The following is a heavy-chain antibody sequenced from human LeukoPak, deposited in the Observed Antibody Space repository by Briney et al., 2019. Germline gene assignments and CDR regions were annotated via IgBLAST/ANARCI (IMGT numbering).Heavy chain of an antibody. V-gene: IGHV3-48*04. J-gene: IGHJ4*02. CDR3: ATDSPEPAAFDY. D-gene: IGHD1-14*01. CDR1: GFSFSTYS. Sequence: GGSLRLSCTASGFSFSTYSMNWVRQAPGKGLEWVSYIVGSSSNIYYADSVKGRFTISRDNAKNSLYLQMDSLRAEDTAVYYCATDSPEPAAFDYWGQGTLVTVSS. CDR2: IVGSSSNI.